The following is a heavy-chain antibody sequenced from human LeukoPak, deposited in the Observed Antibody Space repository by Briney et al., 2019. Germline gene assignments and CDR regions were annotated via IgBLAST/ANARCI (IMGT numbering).Heavy chain of an antibody. D-gene: IGHD3-3*01. V-gene: IGHV1-18*01. CDR2: ISAHNGNT. Sequence: ASVKVSCKASGYTFTSYGISWVRQAPGQGLEWMGWISAHNGNTNYAQKVQGRVIMTTDTSTSTAYMELRSLRSDDTAVYYCARDSGVVPYYDFWSGLGVDHWGQGTLATVSS. CDR3: ARDSGVVPYYDFWSGLGVDH. J-gene: IGHJ4*02. CDR1: GYTFTSYG.